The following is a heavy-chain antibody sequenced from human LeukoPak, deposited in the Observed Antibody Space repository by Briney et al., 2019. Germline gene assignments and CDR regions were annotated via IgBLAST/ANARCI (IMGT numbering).Heavy chain of an antibody. CDR1: GFIFSTYW. CDR2: IKYDGDEE. J-gene: IGHJ4*02. Sequence: GGSLRLSCAASGFIFSTYWMTWVRQAPGKGLEWVATIKYDGDEEFYVDSVTGRFTISRDNAKNSLYLQMNSLTAEDTAVYYCVRESFSRGDFNWGQGTLVSVSS. CDR3: VRESFSRGDFN. V-gene: IGHV3-7*01. D-gene: IGHD7-27*01.